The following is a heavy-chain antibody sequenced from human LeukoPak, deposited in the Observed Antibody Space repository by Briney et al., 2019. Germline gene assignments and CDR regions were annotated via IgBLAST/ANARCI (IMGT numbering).Heavy chain of an antibody. V-gene: IGHV3-30*04. Sequence: GGSLRLSCAASGFTFSSYAMHWVRQAPGKGLEWVAVISYDGSNKYYADSVKGRFTISRDNSKNTLYLQMNSLGAEDTAVYYCAGGYGSGSYRDYYYGMDVWGKGTTVTVSS. CDR2: ISYDGSNK. D-gene: IGHD3-10*01. CDR3: AGGYGSGSYRDYYYGMDV. J-gene: IGHJ6*04. CDR1: GFTFSSYA.